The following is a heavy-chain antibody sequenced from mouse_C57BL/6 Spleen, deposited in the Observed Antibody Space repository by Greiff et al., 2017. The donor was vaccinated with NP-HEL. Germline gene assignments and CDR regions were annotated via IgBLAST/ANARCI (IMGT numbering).Heavy chain of an antibody. D-gene: IGHD1-1*01. V-gene: IGHV1-81*01. CDR2: IYPRSGNT. CDR1: GYTFTSYG. CDR3: ARSHYGSSSYYFDY. Sequence: QVQLQQSGAELARPGASVKLSCKASGYTFTSYGISWVKKRTGQGLEWIGEIYPRSGNTYYNEKFKGKATLTADKSSSTAYMELRSLTSEDSAVYFCARSHYGSSSYYFDYWGQGTTLTVSS. J-gene: IGHJ2*01.